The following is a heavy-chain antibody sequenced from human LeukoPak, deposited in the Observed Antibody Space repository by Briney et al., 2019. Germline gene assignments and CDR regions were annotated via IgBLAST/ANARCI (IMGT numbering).Heavy chain of an antibody. CDR3: TRARDGYNYRWAYYYYMDV. V-gene: IGHV3-49*03. D-gene: IGHD5-24*01. CDR1: GFTFGDYA. CDR2: IRSKAYGGTT. J-gene: IGHJ6*03. Sequence: GGSLRLSCTASGFTFGDYAMSWFRQAPGKGLEWVGFIRSKAYGGTTEYAASVKGRFTISRDDSKSIAYLQMNSLKTEDTAVYYCTRARDGYNYRWAYYYYMDVWGKGTTVTVSS.